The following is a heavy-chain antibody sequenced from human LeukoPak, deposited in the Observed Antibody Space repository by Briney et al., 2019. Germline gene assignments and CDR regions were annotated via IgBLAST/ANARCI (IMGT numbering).Heavy chain of an antibody. D-gene: IGHD6-19*01. J-gene: IGHJ5*02. V-gene: IGHV1-2*02. CDR1: RNTVTGYY. CDR3: ARGPRIAVAGTEDWFDP. Sequence: ASVKLSYNASRNTVTGYYMHWERQDPGQGLGWMRWINPNSGGTNYAQKFQGRVTMTRDTSISTAYMELSRLRSDDTAVYYCARGPRIAVAGTEDWFDPWGQGTLVTVSS. CDR2: INPNSGGT.